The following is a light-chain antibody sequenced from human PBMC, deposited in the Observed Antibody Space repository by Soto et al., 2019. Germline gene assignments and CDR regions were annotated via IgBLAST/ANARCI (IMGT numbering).Light chain of an antibody. V-gene: IGKV3-15*01. J-gene: IGKJ1*01. CDR3: QQYNNWPPWT. Sequence: EIVMTQSPATLSLSPGERSTLSCMASQSVSSNLAWYQQKPGQAPRLLIYGESTRATGITARFSGSGSGTEFTLTISSLQSEDFAVYYCQQYNNWPPWTFGQGTKVEIK. CDR1: QSVSSN. CDR2: GES.